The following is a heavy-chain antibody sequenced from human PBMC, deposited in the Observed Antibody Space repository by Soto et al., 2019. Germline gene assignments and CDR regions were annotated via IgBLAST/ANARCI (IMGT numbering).Heavy chain of an antibody. D-gene: IGHD2-21*01. CDR1: GFTFSSYA. CDR3: AWDEGGGGENWFDP. Sequence: PGGSLRLSCAASGFTFSSYAMSWVRQAPGKGLEWVSAISGSGGSTYYADSVKGRFTISRDNSKNTLYLQMNSLRSDDTAVYYCAWDEGGGGENWFDPWGQGTLVTVSS. V-gene: IGHV3-23*01. CDR2: ISGSGGST. J-gene: IGHJ5*02.